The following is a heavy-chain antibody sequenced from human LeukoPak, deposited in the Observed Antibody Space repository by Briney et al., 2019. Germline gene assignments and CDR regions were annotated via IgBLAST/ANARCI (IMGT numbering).Heavy chain of an antibody. Sequence: GDSLTLLCLLSGFVFSSYTMLWLGQTPAKELQHISAISNTGGITYYADSVKGRFTISRDNSRTTLSLQMGILRPDDMAVYYCARNDWASSLDYCGEGTLVTVSS. CDR1: GFVFSSYT. D-gene: IGHD1-1*01. CDR2: ISNTGGIT. V-gene: IGHV3-64*02. J-gene: IGHJ4*02. CDR3: ARNDWASSLDY.